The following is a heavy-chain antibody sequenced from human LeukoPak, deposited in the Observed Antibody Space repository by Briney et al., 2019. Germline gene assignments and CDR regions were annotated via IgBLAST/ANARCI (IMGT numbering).Heavy chain of an antibody. D-gene: IGHD2-21*02. CDR3: AKEGPFFCGGDCYSADH. J-gene: IGHJ4*02. V-gene: IGHV3-30*18. CDR1: GFTFSNYG. Sequence: GGSLRLSCAASGFTFSNYGMHWVRQAPGKGLEWVAVISYDGSNKYYADSVKGRFTISRDNSKNTLYLQMNSLRVEDTAVYYCAKEGPFFCGGDCYSADHWGQGTLVTVSS. CDR2: ISYDGSNK.